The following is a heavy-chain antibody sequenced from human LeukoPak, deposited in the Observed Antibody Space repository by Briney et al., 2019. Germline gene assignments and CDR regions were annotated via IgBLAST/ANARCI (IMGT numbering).Heavy chain of an antibody. CDR1: KFIFSSYE. D-gene: IGHD2-2*01. V-gene: IGHV3-48*03. Sequence: GGSLRLSCEASKFIFSSYEMNWVRQAPGKALEWVSYINRSGSTKYYADSVKGRFTISRDNAKNLLYLQMNSLKAEDTALYYCARSTGPVALYYFDSWGQGTLVTVSS. J-gene: IGHJ4*02. CDR3: ARSTGPVALYYFDS. CDR2: INRSGSTK.